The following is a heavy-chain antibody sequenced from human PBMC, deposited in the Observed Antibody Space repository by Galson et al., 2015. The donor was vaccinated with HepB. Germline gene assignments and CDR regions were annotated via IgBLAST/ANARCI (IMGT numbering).Heavy chain of an antibody. CDR1: AYSFTSYW. CDR2: IDPSDSYT. J-gene: IGHJ6*02. D-gene: IGHD2-2*01. Sequence: QSGAEVKKPGESLRISCKGSAYSFTSYWISWVRQMPGKGLEWMGRIDPSDSYTNYSPSFLGHVTISADKSISTAYLQWSSLKASDTAMYYCARHRKKVVPAPLYYYYGMDVWGQGTTVTVSS. V-gene: IGHV5-10-1*01. CDR3: ARHRKKVVPAPLYYYYGMDV.